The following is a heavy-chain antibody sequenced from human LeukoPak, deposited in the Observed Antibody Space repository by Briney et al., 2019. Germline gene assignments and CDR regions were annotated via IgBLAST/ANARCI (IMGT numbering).Heavy chain of an antibody. Sequence: PSETLSLTCAVHGGSFSGYYWSWIRQPPGKGLEWIGEINHSGSTNYNPSLKSRVTISVDTSKNQFSLKLSSVTAADTAVYYCARSQVFDYWGQGTLVTVSS. V-gene: IGHV4-34*01. CDR2: INHSGST. CDR1: GGSFSGYY. CDR3: ARSQVFDY. J-gene: IGHJ4*02.